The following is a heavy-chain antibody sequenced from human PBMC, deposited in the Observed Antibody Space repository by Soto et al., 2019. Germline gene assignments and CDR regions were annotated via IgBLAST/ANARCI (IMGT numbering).Heavy chain of an antibody. J-gene: IGHJ6*03. Sequence: SGESLKISCKGSGYSFTSYWIGWVRQMPGKGLEWMGIIYPDDSDTRYSPSFQGQVTISADKSISTAYLQWSSLKASDTAMYYCARQSGYDFWSGDYYYYYYMDVWGKGTTVTVSS. D-gene: IGHD3-3*01. V-gene: IGHV5-51*01. CDR1: GYSFTSYW. CDR3: ARQSGYDFWSGDYYYYYYMDV. CDR2: IYPDDSDT.